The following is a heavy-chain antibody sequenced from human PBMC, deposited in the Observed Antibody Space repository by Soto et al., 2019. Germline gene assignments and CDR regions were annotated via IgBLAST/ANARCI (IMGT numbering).Heavy chain of an antibody. CDR2: ISYDGSNK. CDR1: GFTFSSYA. J-gene: IGHJ4*02. CDR3: ARGGGTSPSTPHFDY. Sequence: QVQLVESGGGVVQPGRSLRLSCAASGFTFSSYAMHWVRQAPGKGLEWVAVISYDGSNKYYADSVKGRFTISRGNSKNTLYLQMNSLRAEDTAVYYCARGGGTSPSTPHFDYWGQGTLVTVSS. V-gene: IGHV3-30-3*01. D-gene: IGHD1-1*01.